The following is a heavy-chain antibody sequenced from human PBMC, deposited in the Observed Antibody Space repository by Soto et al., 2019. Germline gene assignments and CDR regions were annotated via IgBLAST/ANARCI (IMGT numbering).Heavy chain of an antibody. J-gene: IGHJ4*02. V-gene: IGHV1-3*01. CDR1: GYSLTAYA. CDR2: INADNSNI. Sequence: QVQLVQSGAEVRKPGASVKISCKTSGYSLTAYAMHWVRQAPGRSLEPMGWINADNSNIKVSERFQGRVTITRDTVANTVYLELSSLTSEDTAVYYCARYFFDSTGYFDYWGQGTPVTVSS. D-gene: IGHD2-8*02. CDR3: ARYFFDSTGYFDY.